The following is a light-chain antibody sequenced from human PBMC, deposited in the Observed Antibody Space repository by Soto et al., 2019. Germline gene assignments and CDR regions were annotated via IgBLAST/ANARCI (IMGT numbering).Light chain of an antibody. CDR2: HAS. Sequence: EIVLTQSPGTLSLSPGERATLSCRASQSVGRNYLAWYQQSPGQPPRLLIYHASTRATGIPDRFSGSGSGADFTLTISRLEPEDFAVYYCHQYAFSPLTFGGGTKVEIK. CDR3: HQYAFSPLT. J-gene: IGKJ4*01. CDR1: QSVGRNY. V-gene: IGKV3-20*01.